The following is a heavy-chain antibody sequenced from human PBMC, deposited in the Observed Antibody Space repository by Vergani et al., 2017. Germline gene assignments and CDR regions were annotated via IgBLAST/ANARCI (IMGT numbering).Heavy chain of an antibody. CDR2: ISYDGSNK. J-gene: IGHJ3*02. D-gene: IGHD3-3*01. CDR1: GFTFSSYA. V-gene: IGHV3-30-3*01. Sequence: QVQLVESGGGVVQPGRSLRLSCAASGFTFSSYAMHWVRQAPGKGLEWVAVISYDGSNKYYADAVKGRFTNSRDNSKNTLYLQMNSLRAEDTAVYYCARGHTIVGVVRKAFDIWGQGTMVTVSS. CDR3: ARGHTIVGVVRKAFDI.